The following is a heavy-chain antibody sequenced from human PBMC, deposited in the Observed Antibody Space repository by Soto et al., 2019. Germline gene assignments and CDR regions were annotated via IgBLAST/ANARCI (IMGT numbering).Heavy chain of an antibody. CDR2: IYYTGST. Sequence: PSETLSLTCTVSGVSISNSSFYWGWVRQPPGKGLEWIGTIYYTGSTYYNPSLKSRVAISSDTSKNQFSLNLRSVTAADTAVYFCVVAPPRRGYSYGYFDYWGQGTQVTVSS. CDR3: VVAPPRRGYSYGYFDY. V-gene: IGHV4-39*01. J-gene: IGHJ4*02. CDR1: GVSISNSSFY. D-gene: IGHD5-18*01.